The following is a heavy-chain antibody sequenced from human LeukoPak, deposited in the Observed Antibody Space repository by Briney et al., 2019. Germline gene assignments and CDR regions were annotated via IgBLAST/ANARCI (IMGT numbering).Heavy chain of an antibody. CDR2: ISWDDDK. CDR3: AHRRYGSGSYPDWFDP. V-gene: IGHV2-5*02. CDR1: GFSLITHGVR. Sequence: SGPTLVKPTQTLTLTCTFSGFSLITHGVRVGWTRQPSGKALEWLALISWDDDKRYSPSLKSRLTITKHTSKNQVVLTMTNMDPVDTATYYCAHRRYGSGSYPDWFDPSGQGTLVTVSS. D-gene: IGHD3-10*01. J-gene: IGHJ5*02.